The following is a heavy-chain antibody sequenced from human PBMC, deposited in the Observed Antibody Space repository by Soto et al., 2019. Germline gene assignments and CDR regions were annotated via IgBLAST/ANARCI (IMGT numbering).Heavy chain of an antibody. V-gene: IGHV3-30-3*01. CDR3: ARGYDYVWGSPH. D-gene: IGHD3-16*01. Sequence: QVQLVESGGGVVQPGRSLRLCCAASGFTFSSYAMHWVRQAPGKGLEWVAVISYDGSNKYYADSVKGRFTISRDNSKNTLYLQMNSLRAEDTAVYYCARGYDYVWGSPHWGQGTLVTVSS. CDR1: GFTFSSYA. J-gene: IGHJ4*02. CDR2: ISYDGSNK.